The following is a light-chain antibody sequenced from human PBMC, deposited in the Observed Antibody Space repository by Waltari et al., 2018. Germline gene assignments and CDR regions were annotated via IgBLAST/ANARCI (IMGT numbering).Light chain of an antibody. V-gene: IGKV1-6*02. Sequence: AIQMTQSPSSLSASVGDRVTITCRASRNIGNDLGWYQQKPGKAPKLLIFDVSTLPYGVPSRFSGSGSVTDFTLTINSLQPEDLATYYCLQDYNYPLTFGGGTKVEIK. J-gene: IGKJ4*01. CDR2: DVS. CDR3: LQDYNYPLT. CDR1: RNIGND.